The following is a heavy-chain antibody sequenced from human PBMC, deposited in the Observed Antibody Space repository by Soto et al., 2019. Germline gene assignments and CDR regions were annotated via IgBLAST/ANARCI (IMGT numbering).Heavy chain of an antibody. J-gene: IGHJ4*02. D-gene: IGHD4-17*01. CDR1: GGSISSGGYY. Sequence: PSETLSLTCTVSGGSISSGGYYWTWIRQHPGKGLEWIGYIFYSGTTFYNPSLKSRVTISVDTSKNQFSLKLSSVTGADTAIYYCARERNYGDCIFDYWGQGTPVTVSS. CDR2: IFYSGTT. V-gene: IGHV4-31*03. CDR3: ARERNYGDCIFDY.